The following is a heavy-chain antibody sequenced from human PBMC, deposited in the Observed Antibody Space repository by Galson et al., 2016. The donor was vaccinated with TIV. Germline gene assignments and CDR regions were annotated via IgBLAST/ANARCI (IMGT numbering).Heavy chain of an antibody. J-gene: IGHJ4*02. CDR3: ARTLFSENDGYWIDY. D-gene: IGHD3-22*01. Sequence: PALVKPTQTLTLTCTFSGFSLSTSGVCVSWIRQPTGKALEWLARIDWDDDKNYSPFLTTRLTISKDTSKNQVVLTMTNTDPVDTATYYCARTLFSENDGYWIDYWGQGALVTVSS. CDR2: IDWDDDK. V-gene: IGHV2-70*11. CDR1: GFSLSTSGVC.